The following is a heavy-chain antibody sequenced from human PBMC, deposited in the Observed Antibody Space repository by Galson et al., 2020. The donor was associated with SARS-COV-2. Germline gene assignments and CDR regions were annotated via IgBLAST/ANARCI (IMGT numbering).Heavy chain of an antibody. CDR2: VYPSGTT. Sequence: SQTLLLTCTVSGYSVSTTNYWGWVRQPPGRGLEWIGSVYPSGTTYYNPSLKSRVTISVDTSKNQFSLRLDSVTAADTALYSVPGWYFELWGRGTLVTVSS. CDR3: PGWYFEL. J-gene: IGHJ2*01. V-gene: IGHV4-38-2*02. D-gene: IGHD3-10*02. CDR1: GYSVSTTNY.